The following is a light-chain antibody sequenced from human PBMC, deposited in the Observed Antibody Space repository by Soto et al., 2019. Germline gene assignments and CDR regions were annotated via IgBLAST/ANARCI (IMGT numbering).Light chain of an antibody. Sequence: ESVLTQSPGTLALSAAERATLSCRASQSVSSIYLGWYQQKPGQAPRLLIYGASSRATGIPDRFSGSGSGTDFTLTISRLEPEDFAVYYCQQYGSSITFGQGTRLEIK. CDR2: GAS. CDR3: QQYGSSIT. J-gene: IGKJ5*01. CDR1: QSVSSIY. V-gene: IGKV3-20*01.